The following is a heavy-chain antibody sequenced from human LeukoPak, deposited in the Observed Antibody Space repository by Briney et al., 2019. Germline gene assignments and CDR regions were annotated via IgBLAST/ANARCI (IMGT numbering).Heavy chain of an antibody. CDR2: ISGEGGST. Sequence: PGGSLRLSCAASGVTFDDYAMHWVRQVPGKGLEWVSLISGEGGSTYYADPVKGRSTISRDNSKNSLYLQMNSLRTEDTALYYCAKGIFWSGYYGLDYWGQGTLVTVSS. CDR3: AKGIFWSGYYGLDY. D-gene: IGHD3-3*01. V-gene: IGHV3-43*02. CDR1: GVTFDDYA. J-gene: IGHJ4*02.